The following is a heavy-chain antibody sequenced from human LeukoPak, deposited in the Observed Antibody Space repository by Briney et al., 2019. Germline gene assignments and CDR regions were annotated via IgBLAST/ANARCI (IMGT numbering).Heavy chain of an antibody. CDR2: IKQDGSEK. CDR1: GFTFSSYW. J-gene: IGHJ4*02. V-gene: IGHV3-7*01. CDR3: ARKAGGVIVIWDYFDY. Sequence: VQPGGSLRLSCAASGFTFSSYWMSWVRQAPGKGLEWVANIKQDGSEKYYVDSVKGRFTISRDNAKNSLYLQMNSLRAEDTAVYYCARKAGGVIVIWDYFDYWGQGTLVTVSS. D-gene: IGHD3-16*02.